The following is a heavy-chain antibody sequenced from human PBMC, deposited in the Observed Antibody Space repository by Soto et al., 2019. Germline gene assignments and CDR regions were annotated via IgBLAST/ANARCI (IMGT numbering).Heavy chain of an antibody. CDR1: GLNFGASC. D-gene: IGHD2-2*02. CDR3: ARDKGYTSLDF. Sequence: GSLSLSCAASGLNFGASCMHWGRQAPGKGLGVVAFIRSDGGLKYYADSLKGRFTISRDNSRTMVSLQMGSLRAEDTAVYYCARDKGYTSLDFWGQGTLVTVSS. V-gene: IGHV3-30*02. J-gene: IGHJ4*02. CDR2: IRSDGGLK.